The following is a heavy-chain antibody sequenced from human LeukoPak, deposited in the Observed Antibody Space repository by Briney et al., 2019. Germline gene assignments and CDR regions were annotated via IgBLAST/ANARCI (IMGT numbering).Heavy chain of an antibody. Sequence: GGSLRLSCTASGFTFGDYAMSWVRQAPGKGLEWVGFIRSKAYGGTTEYAASVKGGFTISRDDSKSIAYLQMNSLKTEDTAVYYCTRSVAPDGWFDPWGQGTLVTVSS. CDR2: IRSKAYGGTT. J-gene: IGHJ5*02. V-gene: IGHV3-49*04. CDR3: TRSVAPDGWFDP. CDR1: GFTFGDYA.